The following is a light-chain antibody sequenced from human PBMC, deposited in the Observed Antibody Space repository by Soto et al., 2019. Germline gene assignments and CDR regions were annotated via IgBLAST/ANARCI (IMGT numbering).Light chain of an antibody. Sequence: DIQMTQSPSSLSAYVGDRVTITCRTSQSISIYLNWYQQIPGKAPKLLIYASSNLHTGVPSRFSGSASGTDFTLTISSLKPEDSETYYCQQTYSNPRTFGQGTKVDIK. J-gene: IGKJ1*01. CDR2: ASS. CDR3: QQTYSNPRT. CDR1: QSISIY. V-gene: IGKV1-39*01.